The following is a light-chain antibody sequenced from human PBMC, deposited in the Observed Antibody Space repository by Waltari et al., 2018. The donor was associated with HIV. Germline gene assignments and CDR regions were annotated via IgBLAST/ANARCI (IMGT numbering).Light chain of an antibody. CDR1: QIVSSNS. CDR3: HEYGSSPPRT. CDR2: AAS. Sequence: EIVLTQSPGTLSLSPGERATLSCRSSQIVSSNSLAWYQQRGGQAPRLLIYAASSRATGIPDRFSGSGSGTDFTLTISRLGPEDFAVYYCHEYGSSPPRTFGQGTRLEIK. V-gene: IGKV3-20*01. J-gene: IGKJ5*01.